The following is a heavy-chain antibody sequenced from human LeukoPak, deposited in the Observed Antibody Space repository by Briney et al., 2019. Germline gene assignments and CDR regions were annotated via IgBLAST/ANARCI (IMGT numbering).Heavy chain of an antibody. D-gene: IGHD5-18*01. CDR2: IYYSGST. CDR3: ARDQGGYTPDAFDI. CDR1: GGSISSYY. Sequence: SETLSLTCTVSGGSISSYYWSWIRQPPGKGLEWIGYIYYSGSTNYNPSLKSRVTISVDTSKNQFSLKLSSVTAADTAVYYCARDQGGYTPDAFDIWGQGTMVTVSS. V-gene: IGHV4-59*01. J-gene: IGHJ3*02.